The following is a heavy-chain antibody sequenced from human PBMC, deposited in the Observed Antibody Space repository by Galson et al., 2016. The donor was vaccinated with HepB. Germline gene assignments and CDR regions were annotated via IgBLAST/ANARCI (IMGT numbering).Heavy chain of an antibody. CDR2: IYYNGST. CDR1: RGSISSYY. Sequence: SETLSLTCTVSRGSISSYYWSWIRQPPGRGLEWIGYIYYNGSTNYNPSLKSRVTISVDTSKNQFSLKLSSVTAADTAVYYCARDSSGYYSWTFDIWGQGTMVTVSS. V-gene: IGHV4-59*12. J-gene: IGHJ3*02. D-gene: IGHD3-22*01. CDR3: ARDSSGYYSWTFDI.